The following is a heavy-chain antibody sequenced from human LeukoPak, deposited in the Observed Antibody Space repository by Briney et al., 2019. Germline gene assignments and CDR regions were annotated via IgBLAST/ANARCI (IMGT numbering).Heavy chain of an antibody. Sequence: GGSLRLSCVGSGFSFTDAWMSWVRQIPGKGLEWVGRIESKTDGGTTDYAAPVKGRFTISRDDSKNTLYLQMNSLKTEDTAVYYCTTDLRGSGSYWAPYYFDYWGQGTLVTVSS. J-gene: IGHJ4*02. CDR3: TTDLRGSGSYWAPYYFDY. V-gene: IGHV3-15*04. CDR2: IESKTDGGTT. CDR1: GFSFTDAW. D-gene: IGHD1-26*01.